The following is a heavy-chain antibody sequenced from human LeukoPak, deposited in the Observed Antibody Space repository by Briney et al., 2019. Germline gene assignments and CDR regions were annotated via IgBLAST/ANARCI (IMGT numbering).Heavy chain of an antibody. V-gene: IGHV3-30-3*01. Sequence: GGSLRLSCVASEFTFNEYHLHWVRQAPGKGLEWVAVISYDGSNKYYADSVKGRFTISRDNSKNTLYLQMNSLRAEDTAVYYCARDNPGPGYGMDVWGQGTTVTVSS. CDR2: ISYDGSNK. CDR1: EFTFNEYH. J-gene: IGHJ6*01. CDR3: ARDNPGPGYGMDV.